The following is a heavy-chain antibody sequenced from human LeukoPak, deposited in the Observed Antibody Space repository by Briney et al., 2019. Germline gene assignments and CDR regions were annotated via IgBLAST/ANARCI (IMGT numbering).Heavy chain of an antibody. J-gene: IGHJ4*02. Sequence: PSETLSLTCTVSGGSISSCCYYWGWIRQSPGKGLEWIGSIYYSGSTYYNPSFKSRVTISVDTSKTQFSLKMTSVTGADTAVYYCARGGYTANSYFDYWGQGTLVTVSS. V-gene: IGHV4-39*01. CDR2: IYYSGST. CDR1: GGSISSCCYY. D-gene: IGHD5-12*01. CDR3: ARGGYTANSYFDY.